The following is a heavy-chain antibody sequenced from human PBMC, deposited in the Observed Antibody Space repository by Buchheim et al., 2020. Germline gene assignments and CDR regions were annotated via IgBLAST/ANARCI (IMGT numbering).Heavy chain of an antibody. CDR2: ISYDGSNK. D-gene: IGHD2-15*01. CDR3: EKTLGYCSGCSCYGFDH. V-gene: IGHV3-30*18. Sequence: QVQLVESGGGLVQPGRSLRLSCAASGFTFSSYDMHWVRQAPGKGLEWVAVISYDGSNKYYPDSVKGRFTISRDTSKNMLYLQMNSLRPEVTAVYDCEKTLGYCSGCSCYGFDHWGQGTL. CDR1: GFTFSSYD. J-gene: IGHJ4*02.